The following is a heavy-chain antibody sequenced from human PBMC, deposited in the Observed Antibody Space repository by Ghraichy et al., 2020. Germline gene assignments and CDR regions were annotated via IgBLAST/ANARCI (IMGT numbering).Heavy chain of an antibody. J-gene: IGHJ4*02. D-gene: IGHD1-26*01. CDR3: AWSSGSYRGFFYY. Sequence: GESLNISCAASGFTVSNNYMSWVRQAPGKGLEWVSGIYSGVSTYYTDSVKGRFITTRDNSKNTLYLQKNSLRAEDTAVYYCAWSSGSYRGFFYYWGQGTLVIVSS. V-gene: IGHV3-53*01. CDR1: GFTVSNNY. CDR2: IYSGVST.